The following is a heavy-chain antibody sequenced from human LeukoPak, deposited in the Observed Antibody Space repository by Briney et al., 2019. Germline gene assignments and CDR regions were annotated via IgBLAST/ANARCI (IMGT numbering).Heavy chain of an antibody. Sequence: PSETLSLTCAVYGGSFSGYYWSWIRQPPGKGLEWIGEINHSGSTNYNPSLKSRVTISVDTSKNQFSLKLSSVTAADTAVYYCATPQGAGWGQGTLVTVSS. CDR1: GGSFSGYY. CDR2: INHSGST. J-gene: IGHJ4*02. CDR3: ATPQGAG. V-gene: IGHV4-34*01.